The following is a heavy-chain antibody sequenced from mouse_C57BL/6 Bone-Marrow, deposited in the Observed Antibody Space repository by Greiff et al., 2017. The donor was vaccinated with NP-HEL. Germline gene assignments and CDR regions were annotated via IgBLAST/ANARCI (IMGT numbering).Heavy chain of an antibody. CDR1: GFTFSSYT. D-gene: IGHD1-1*01. CDR2: ISGGGGNP. CDR3: ARNLYYGSSYGYFDV. J-gene: IGHJ1*03. Sequence: EVKLMESGGGLVKPGGSLKLSCAASGFTFSSYTMSWVRQTPEKRLEWVATISGGGGNPYYLDSVKGRFTISRDNAKNTLYLQMSSLRSEDTALYYCARNLYYGSSYGYFDVWGTGTTVTVSS. V-gene: IGHV5-9*01.